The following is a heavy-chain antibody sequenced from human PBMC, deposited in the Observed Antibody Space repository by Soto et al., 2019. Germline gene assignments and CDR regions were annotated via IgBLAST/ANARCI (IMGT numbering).Heavy chain of an antibody. CDR2: IYYSGST. CDR1: GVSVSTYY. CDR3: ARTYDDSGPNSGGYGFDI. V-gene: IGHV4-59*02. J-gene: IGHJ3*02. Sequence: SETLSLTCTVSGVSVSTYYWIWLRQPPGKGLEWIAYIYYSGSTSYNPSLKSRVTISVDTSKNQFSLKLSSVTAADTAVYYCARTYDDSGPNSGGYGFDIWGQGTMVT. D-gene: IGHD3-22*01.